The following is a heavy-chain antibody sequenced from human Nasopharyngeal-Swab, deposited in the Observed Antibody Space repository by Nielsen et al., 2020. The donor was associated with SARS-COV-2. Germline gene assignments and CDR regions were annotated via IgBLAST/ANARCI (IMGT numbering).Heavy chain of an antibody. V-gene: IGHV3-15*01. CDR1: GFTFSNAW. J-gene: IGHJ6*02. CDR2: IKSKTDGGTT. D-gene: IGHD6-13*01. CDR3: TTPAEAAAATGYYYGMDV. Sequence: GESLKISCAASGFTFSNAWMSWVRQAPGKGLEWVGRIKSKTDGGTTDYAAPVKGRFTISRGDSKNTLYLQMNSLKTEDTAVYYCTTPAEAAAATGYYYGMDVWGQGTTVTVSS.